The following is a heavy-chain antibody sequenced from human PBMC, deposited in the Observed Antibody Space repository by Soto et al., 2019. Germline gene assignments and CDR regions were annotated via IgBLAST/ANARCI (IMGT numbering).Heavy chain of an antibody. J-gene: IGHJ5*02. D-gene: IGHD6-19*01. Sequence: ASVKVSCKASGYTFTSYAMHWVRQAPGQRPEWMGWINAGNGNTKYSQKFQGRVTITRDTSASTAYMELSSLRSEDTAVYYCASYRSGWYGGWFDPWGQGTLVTVSS. CDR3: ASYRSGWYGGWFDP. CDR2: INAGNGNT. CDR1: GYTFTSYA. V-gene: IGHV1-3*01.